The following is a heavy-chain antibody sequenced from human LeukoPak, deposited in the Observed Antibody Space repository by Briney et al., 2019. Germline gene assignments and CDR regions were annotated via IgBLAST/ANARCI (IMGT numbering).Heavy chain of an antibody. J-gene: IGHJ4*02. CDR1: GGSFSGYY. CDR2: INHSGST. V-gene: IGHV4-34*01. CDR3: ARAGDNSGYSDY. D-gene: IGHD3-22*01. Sequence: PSETLSLTCAVYGGSFSGYYWSWIRQPPGKGLEWIGEINHSGSTNYNPSLKSRVTISVDTSKNQFSLKLGSVTAADTAVYYCARAGDNSGYSDYWGQGTLVTVSS.